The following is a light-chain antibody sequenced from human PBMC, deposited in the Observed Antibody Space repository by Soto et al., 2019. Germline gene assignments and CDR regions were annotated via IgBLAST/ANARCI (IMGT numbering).Light chain of an antibody. V-gene: IGKV3-15*01. CDR2: SAS. J-gene: IGKJ2*01. CDR3: QQGHNSPLT. Sequence: EIAMTQSPATLSVSPGERATLSCRASQSISTELAWYQQIPGQPPRLLIYSASTRATGVPARFTGSGSGSDFTLTISGLQSEDFAIYYCQQGHNSPLTFGQGTRLEI. CDR1: QSISTE.